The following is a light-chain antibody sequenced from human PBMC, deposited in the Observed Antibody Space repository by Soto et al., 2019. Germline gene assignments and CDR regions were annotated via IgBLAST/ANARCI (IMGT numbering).Light chain of an antibody. CDR2: DAS. CDR1: QSISSW. CDR3: QQYNSYPWT. V-gene: IGKV1-5*01. J-gene: IGKJ1*01. Sequence: PSTLSASVGDRVTITCRASQSISSWLAWYQQKPGKAPKLLIYDASSLESGVPSRFSGSGSGTEFTLTITSLQPDDFATYYCQQYNSYPWTFGQGTKVDIK.